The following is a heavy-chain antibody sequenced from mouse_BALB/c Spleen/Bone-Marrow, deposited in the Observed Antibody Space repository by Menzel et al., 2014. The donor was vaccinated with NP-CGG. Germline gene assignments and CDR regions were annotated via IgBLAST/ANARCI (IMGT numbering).Heavy chain of an antibody. CDR3: ARDHIYSGNCELVY. V-gene: IGHV1-69*02. J-gene: IGHJ3*01. CDR2: IDPSDSET. D-gene: IGHD2-1*01. Sequence: VQLQESGAELVKPGAPVKLSCKASGYTFTSYWMNWIKQRPGRGLEWIGRIDPSDSETHYNQTFKDKATLTVDKSSSAAYNHLSSLTSEDSAVYYCARDHIYSGNCELVYRGQRTLVTSSA. CDR1: GYTFTSYW.